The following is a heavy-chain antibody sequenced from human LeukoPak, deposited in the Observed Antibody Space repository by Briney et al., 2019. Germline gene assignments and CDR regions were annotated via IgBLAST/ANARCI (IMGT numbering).Heavy chain of an antibody. Sequence: GGSLRLSCAASGFTFSTYWMHWVRHAPGKGLVWVSRIKDDGSTIYADSVKGRFTISRDNAKNTLYLQMNSLRAEDTAVYYCARDPITMVRGVLVYWGQGTLVTVSS. CDR2: IKDDGST. CDR1: GFTFSTYW. V-gene: IGHV3-74*01. CDR3: ARDPITMVRGVLVY. J-gene: IGHJ4*02. D-gene: IGHD3-10*01.